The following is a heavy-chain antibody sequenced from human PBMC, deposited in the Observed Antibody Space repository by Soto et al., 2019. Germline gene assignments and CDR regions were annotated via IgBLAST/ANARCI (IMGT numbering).Heavy chain of an antibody. CDR2: IYYSGST. CDR1: GGSISSYY. J-gene: IGHJ4*02. V-gene: IGHV4-59*01. CDR3: SGRRGANLDY. D-gene: IGHD3-10*01. Sequence: QVQLQESGPGLVKPSETLSLTCTVSGGSISSYYWSWIRQPPGKGLEWIGYIYYSGSTNYNPSLXGXVXIXXDTAKDQVSPKLSSVAAAGTAVYFCSGRRGANLDYWGQGTLVTVSS.